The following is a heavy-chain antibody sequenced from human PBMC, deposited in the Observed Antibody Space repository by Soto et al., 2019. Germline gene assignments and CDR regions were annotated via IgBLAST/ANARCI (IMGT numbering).Heavy chain of an antibody. CDR2: IYYSGST. CDR3: ARRVLWNGGNDY. Sequence: SETLSLTCTVSGGSISSGDYYWSWIRQPPGKGLEWIGYIYYSGSTYYNPSLKSRVTISVDTSKNQFSLKLSSVTAADTAVYYCARRVLWNGGNDYWGQGTLVTVSS. D-gene: IGHD1-1*01. J-gene: IGHJ4*02. CDR1: GGSISSGDYY. V-gene: IGHV4-30-4*01.